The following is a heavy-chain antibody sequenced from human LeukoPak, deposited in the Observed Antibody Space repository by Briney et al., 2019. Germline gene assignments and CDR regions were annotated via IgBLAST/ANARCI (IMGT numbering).Heavy chain of an antibody. CDR1: GFTFSDFY. CDR2: ISSGATTL. V-gene: IGHV3-11*04. J-gene: IGHJ4*02. D-gene: IGHD3-22*01. Sequence: GGSLRLSCTASGFTFSDFYMAWIRRSPGKGLEWLSYISSGATTLFNADSVKGRFTNSRDNAKKSLYLQMNTLGVEDTAIYYCARVRGSFDTSGSSPPSYFDDWGQGTLVTVSS. CDR3: ARVRGSFDTSGSSPPSYFDD.